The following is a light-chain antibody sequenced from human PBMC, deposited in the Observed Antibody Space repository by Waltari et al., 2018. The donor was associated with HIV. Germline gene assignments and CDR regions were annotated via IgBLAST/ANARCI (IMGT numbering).Light chain of an antibody. CDR2: DAS. J-gene: IGKJ1*01. Sequence: EVVLTQAPSTLSVSLGEGASLSCRASQNITNKLGWYQQKAGQAPRRLIYDASRRATAIPDRFSGSGSGTEFNRTISRLVFEDVAVYVCQQYKYWPETFGQGTKVEIK. CDR1: QNITNK. V-gene: IGKV3D-15*01. CDR3: QQYKYWPET.